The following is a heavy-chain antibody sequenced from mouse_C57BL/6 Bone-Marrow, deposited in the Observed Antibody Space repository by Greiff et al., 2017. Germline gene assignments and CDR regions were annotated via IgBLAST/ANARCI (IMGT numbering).Heavy chain of an antibody. CDR1: GFSLTSYG. J-gene: IGHJ4*01. CDR3: ATLCLRRRDYAMDY. V-gene: IGHV2-9*01. Sequence: VNVVESGPGLVAPSQSLSITCTVSGFSLTSYGVDWVRQPPGKGLEWLGVIWGGGSTNYNSAPMSRLSISKDNSRRQGFLKLTRLQTDATAMYYCATLCLRRRDYAMDYWGQGTSVTVSS. D-gene: IGHD2-2*01. CDR2: IWGGGST.